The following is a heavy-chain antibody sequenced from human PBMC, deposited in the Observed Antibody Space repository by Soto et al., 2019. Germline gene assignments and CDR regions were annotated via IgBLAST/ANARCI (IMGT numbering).Heavy chain of an antibody. CDR1: GFTFSSYD. J-gene: IGHJ6*02. CDR2: ISGGSSRI. V-gene: IGHV3-48*02. CDR3: ARVIYGGWSTIKDYYYYAMDV. Sequence: GSLRLSCAASGFTFSSYDMNWVRQAPGKGLEWVSYISGGSSRIFYADSVKGRFTISRDNAKNSLYLQMNSLRDEDTGVYYCARVIYGGWSTIKDYYYYAMDVWGQGTTVTVSS. D-gene: IGHD5-12*01.